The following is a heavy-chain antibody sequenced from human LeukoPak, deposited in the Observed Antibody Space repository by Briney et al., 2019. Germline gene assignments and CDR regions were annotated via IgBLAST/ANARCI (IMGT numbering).Heavy chain of an antibody. CDR3: ARHSSAAAAAPDAFDI. CDR1: GGSISSYY. V-gene: IGHV4-59*08. D-gene: IGHD6-13*01. J-gene: IGHJ3*02. CDR2: IYYSGST. Sequence: SETLSLTCTVSGGSISSYYWSWIRQPPGKGLEWIAYIYYSGSTNYNPSLKSRVTISVDTSKNQFSLKLSSVTAADTAVYYCARHSSAAAAAPDAFDIWGQGTVVTVSS.